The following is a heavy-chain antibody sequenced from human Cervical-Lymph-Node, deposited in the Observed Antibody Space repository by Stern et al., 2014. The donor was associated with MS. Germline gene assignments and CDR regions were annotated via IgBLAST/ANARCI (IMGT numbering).Heavy chain of an antibody. Sequence: VQLVESGPGLVKPSETLSLTCTVSGGSISSYYWSWIRQPPGKGLEWIGYIYYSGSTSYNPSLKSRVTISVDPSTNQFSLKLSSVAAADTAVYSCAKSRYSGYVFRPPPPYGLDVWGQGTTVTVSS. V-gene: IGHV4-59*01. D-gene: IGHD5-12*01. J-gene: IGHJ6*02. CDR1: GGSISSYY. CDR3: AKSRYSGYVFRPPPPYGLDV. CDR2: IYYSGST.